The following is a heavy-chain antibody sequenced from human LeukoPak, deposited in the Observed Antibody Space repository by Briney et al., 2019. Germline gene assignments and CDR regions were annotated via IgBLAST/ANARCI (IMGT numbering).Heavy chain of an antibody. CDR1: GGTFNNPA. J-gene: IGHJ5*02. Sequence: ASVKVSCKTSGGTFNNPAISWVRQAPGQGLEWLGGIMPLFGTAGYAQKFQGRVTITKDESTRTVYLELTSLTSDDTAVYYCARDVHGDYGSGWFDPWGQGTLVSVSS. CDR3: ARDVHGDYGSGWFDP. CDR2: IMPLFGTA. V-gene: IGHV1-69*05. D-gene: IGHD4-17*01.